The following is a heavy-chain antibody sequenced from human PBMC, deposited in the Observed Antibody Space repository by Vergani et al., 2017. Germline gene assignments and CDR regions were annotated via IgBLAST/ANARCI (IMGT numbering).Heavy chain of an antibody. CDR2: IYHSGST. CDR3: ASSGRGSRWPASAFDI. V-gene: IGHV4-34*01. Sequence: QVQLQQWGPGLLKPSETLSLTCDVYGGSISGYYWSWIRQPPGKGLEWIGEIYHSGSTNYNPSLKSRVTISVDTSKNHFSLRLSSVTAADTAVYYCASSGRGSRWPASAFDIWGQGIMVTVSS. CDR1: GGSISGYY. J-gene: IGHJ3*02. D-gene: IGHD6-13*01.